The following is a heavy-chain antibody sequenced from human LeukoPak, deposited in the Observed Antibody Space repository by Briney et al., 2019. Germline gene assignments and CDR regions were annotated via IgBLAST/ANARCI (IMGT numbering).Heavy chain of an antibody. V-gene: IGHV3-11*06. CDR2: ISSTSSYI. Sequence: GGSLRLSCAASGFTFSDYYMSWLRQAPGKGLEWVSSISSTSSYIYYADSVKGRFTLSRDNAKNSIYLQMDSLRAEDTAVYYCTSRGDFWSGYWAMNVWGQGTTVIVSS. CDR3: TSRGDFWSGYWAMNV. D-gene: IGHD3-3*01. J-gene: IGHJ6*02. CDR1: GFTFSDYY.